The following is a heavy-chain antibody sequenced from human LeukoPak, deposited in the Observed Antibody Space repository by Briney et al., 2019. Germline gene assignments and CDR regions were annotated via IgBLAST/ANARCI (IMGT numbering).Heavy chain of an antibody. V-gene: IGHV1-69*01. CDR1: GGTFSSYA. CDR3: ARGGYYGSGSYYALDY. D-gene: IGHD3-10*01. Sequence: SVKVSYKASGGTFSSYAISWVRQAPGQGLEWMGGIIPIFGTANYAQKFQVRVTITADESTSTAYMELSSLRSEDTAVYYCARGGYYGSGSYYALDYWGQGTLVTVSS. CDR2: IIPIFGTA. J-gene: IGHJ4*02.